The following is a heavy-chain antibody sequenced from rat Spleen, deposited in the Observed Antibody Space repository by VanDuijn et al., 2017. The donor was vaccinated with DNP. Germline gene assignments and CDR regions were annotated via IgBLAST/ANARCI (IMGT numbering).Heavy chain of an antibody. CDR3: ATRDYGQGYFDY. V-gene: IGHV5S23*01. D-gene: IGHD1-11*01. CDR2: ISSDGGHT. Sequence: EVQLVESGGGLVQPGRSLKLSCAGSGFTFSDYYMAWVRQAPTKGLDWVASISSDGGHTYYRDSVKGRFTISRDDAKNTQYLQMDSLRSEDTATYYCATRDYGQGYFDYWGQGVMVTVSS. CDR1: GFTFSDYY. J-gene: IGHJ2*01.